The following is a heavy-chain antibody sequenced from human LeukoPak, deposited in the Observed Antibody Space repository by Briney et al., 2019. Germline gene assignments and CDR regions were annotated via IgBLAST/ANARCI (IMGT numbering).Heavy chain of an antibody. J-gene: IGHJ3*02. Sequence: GASVKVSCKASGYTFTNYGISWVRQAPGQGLEWMGWISAYNGNTNYAQKFQGRATMTTDTSTSTAYMELRSLGSDDTAVYYCARASLDSKFAFDIWGQGTMVTVSS. CDR3: ARASLDSKFAFDI. D-gene: IGHD6-6*01. CDR1: GYTFTNYG. V-gene: IGHV1-18*01. CDR2: ISAYNGNT.